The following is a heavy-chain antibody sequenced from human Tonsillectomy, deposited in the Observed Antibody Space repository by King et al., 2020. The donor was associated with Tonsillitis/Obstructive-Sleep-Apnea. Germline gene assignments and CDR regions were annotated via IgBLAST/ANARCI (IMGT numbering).Heavy chain of an antibody. CDR1: GFSFDDYG. V-gene: IGHV3-43*02. CDR3: AKDIGYDSSGLEYFQH. J-gene: IGHJ1*01. Sequence: VQLVESGGGVVQPGGSLRLSCAASGFSFDDYGMHWVRQAPGKGLEWVCLISGDGGSTYYADSVKGRFTISRDSSKKSLYLQMNSLRTEDTALYYCAKDIGYDSSGLEYFQHWGQGTLVTVSS. CDR2: ISGDGGST. D-gene: IGHD3-22*01.